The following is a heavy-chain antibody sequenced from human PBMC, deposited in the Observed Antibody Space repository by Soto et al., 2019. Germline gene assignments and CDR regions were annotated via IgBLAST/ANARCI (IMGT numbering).Heavy chain of an antibody. Sequence: TLSLTCGVSGGSLSGATYSWNWIRQPPGKGLEWIGYIFPSGTTYYNPSLKSRVTISIDVSKNQFSLSLRSLTAADTAVYYCARSREFDYWSQGTLVTVSS. CDR2: IFPSGTT. J-gene: IGHJ4*02. V-gene: IGHV4-30-2*01. CDR1: GGSLSGATYS. CDR3: ARSREFDY.